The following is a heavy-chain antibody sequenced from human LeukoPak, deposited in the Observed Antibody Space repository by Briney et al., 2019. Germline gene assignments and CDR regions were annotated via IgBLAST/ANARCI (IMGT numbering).Heavy chain of an antibody. J-gene: IGHJ5*02. CDR1: GGTFSSYA. CDR3: ARVVFRHGSGWYMNWFDP. Sequence: ASVKVSCKASGGTFSSYAISWVRQAPGQGLEWVGRIIPILGIANYAQKFQGRVTITADKSTSTAYMELSSLRSEDTAVYYCARVVFRHGSGWYMNWFDPWGQGTLVTVSS. CDR2: IIPILGIA. V-gene: IGHV1-69*04. D-gene: IGHD6-19*01.